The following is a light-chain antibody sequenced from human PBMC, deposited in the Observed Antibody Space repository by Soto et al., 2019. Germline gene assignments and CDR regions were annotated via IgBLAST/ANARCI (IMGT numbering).Light chain of an antibody. V-gene: IGKV2-30*01. CDR3: MQGTHWPLT. CDR1: QSLLFSNGQTF. CDR2: EVS. Sequence: EVVMTQSPLSLPVTLGQPASISCRSTQSLLFSNGQTFLTWFHQRPGQAPRRLIYEVSNLDSGVPDRFSGSGSGTDFTLRISRVEAEDIGVYYCMQGTHWPLTFGGGTKVEIK. J-gene: IGKJ4*01.